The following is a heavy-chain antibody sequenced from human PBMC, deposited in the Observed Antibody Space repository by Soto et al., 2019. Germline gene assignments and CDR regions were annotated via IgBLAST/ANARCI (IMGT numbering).Heavy chain of an antibody. Sequence: AGGSLRLSCAGSGFIFGHYAMTWVRQAPGKGLEWISAISGRGDSTYYADAVKGRFTISRDNSKNTLYLQMNSLRFDDAAVYYCAKALDGIDDHFYAMGVWGQGTTVTVSS. CDR3: AKALDGIDDHFYAMGV. CDR1: GFIFGHYA. J-gene: IGHJ6*02. V-gene: IGHV3-23*01. CDR2: ISGRGDST. D-gene: IGHD1-1*01.